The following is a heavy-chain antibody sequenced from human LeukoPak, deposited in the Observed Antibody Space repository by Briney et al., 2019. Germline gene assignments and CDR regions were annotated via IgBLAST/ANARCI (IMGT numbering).Heavy chain of an antibody. CDR2: IYPSGST. CDR3: ARRRIDSMYNWFDP. CDR1: GGSISGYY. J-gene: IGHJ5*02. V-gene: IGHV4-4*07. Sequence: PSETLSLTCTVSGGSISGYYWNWIRQPAGKGLEWIGRIYPSGSTYYNPSLKSRVSMSVDRSKNQFSLNLNSVTAADTAVYYCARRRIDSMYNWFDPWGQGTLVIVSS. D-gene: IGHD2-21*01.